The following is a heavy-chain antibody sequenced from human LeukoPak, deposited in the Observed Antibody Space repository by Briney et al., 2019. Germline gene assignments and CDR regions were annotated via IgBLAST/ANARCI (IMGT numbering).Heavy chain of an antibody. CDR2: ISSSSSNI. D-gene: IGHD1-1*01. CDR3: ARCTTGRTFGSLREIKRSREIDY. Sequence: PGESLRLSCAASGFTFSSYSMNWVRQAPGKGLEWVSSISSSSSNIYYADSVKGRFTISRDNAKNSLYLQMNSLRVEDTAVYYCARCTTGRTFGSLREIKRSREIDYWGQGTLVTVSS. V-gene: IGHV3-21*01. J-gene: IGHJ4*02. CDR1: GFTFSSYS.